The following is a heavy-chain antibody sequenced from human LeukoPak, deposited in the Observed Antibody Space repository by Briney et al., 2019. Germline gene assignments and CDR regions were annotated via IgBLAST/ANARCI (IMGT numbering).Heavy chain of an antibody. Sequence: PSETLSLTCTVSGGSISSYYWSWIRQPLGKGLEWIGYIYYSGSTNYNPSLKSRVTISVDTSKNQFSLKLSSVTAAGTAVYYCARGGSTGTNLNWVDPWGQGTLVTVSS. V-gene: IGHV4-59*01. D-gene: IGHD1-1*01. CDR1: GGSISSYY. CDR3: ARGGSTGTNLNWVDP. CDR2: IYYSGST. J-gene: IGHJ5*02.